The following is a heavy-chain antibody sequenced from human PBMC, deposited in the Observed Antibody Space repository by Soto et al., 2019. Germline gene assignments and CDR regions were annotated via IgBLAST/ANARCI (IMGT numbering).Heavy chain of an antibody. V-gene: IGHV3-30*18. J-gene: IGHJ4*02. CDR2: ISYDGINK. D-gene: IGHD4-17*01. CDR3: AKDATYDYGDSYFDY. CDR1: GFTFSSYG. Sequence: QVQLVESGGGVVQPGRSLRLSCAASGFTFSSYGMHWVRQAPGKGLEWVAVISYDGINKYYADSVKGRFTISRDNSKNTLYLQMNSLRAEDTAVYYCAKDATYDYGDSYFDYWGQGTLVTVSS.